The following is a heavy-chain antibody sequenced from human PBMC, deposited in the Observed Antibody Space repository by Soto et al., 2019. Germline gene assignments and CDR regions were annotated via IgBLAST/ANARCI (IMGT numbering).Heavy chain of an antibody. CDR3: PSPPMTTMS. CDR1: RFSYSSYD. D-gene: IGHD4-4*01. J-gene: IGHJ5*02. Sequence: QVQLVESGGGVVQPGRSLRLSCAASRFSYSSYDMHWVRQAPGKGLEWVAVISYDGSNKYYADSVKGRFTISRDNSKNTLYLQMNSLRAEDTAVYYCPSPPMTTMSWGQGTLVTVPS. V-gene: IGHV3-30*03. CDR2: ISYDGSNK.